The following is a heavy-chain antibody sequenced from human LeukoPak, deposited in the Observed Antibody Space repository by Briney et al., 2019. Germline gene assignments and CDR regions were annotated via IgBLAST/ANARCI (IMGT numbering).Heavy chain of an antibody. Sequence: GASVKVSCKASGYTFTGYYMHRVRQAPGQGLEWMGRINPNSGGTNYAQKFQGRVTMTRDTSISTAYMELSRLRSDDTAVYYCARDMGSSSWYDYWGQGTLVTVSS. V-gene: IGHV1-2*06. CDR2: INPNSGGT. D-gene: IGHD6-13*01. CDR1: GYTFTGYY. CDR3: ARDMGSSSWYDY. J-gene: IGHJ4*02.